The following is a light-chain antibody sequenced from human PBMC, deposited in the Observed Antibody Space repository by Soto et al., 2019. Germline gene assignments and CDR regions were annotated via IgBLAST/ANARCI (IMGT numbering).Light chain of an antibody. CDR3: QQRSNWPT. Sequence: EIVLTAYPTTLSLSPGERATLSCRASQSVSSYLAWYQQKPGQAPRLLIYDASNRATGIPARFSGSGSGTDFTLTISSLEPEDFAVYYCQQRSNWPTFGQGTRLEIK. CDR2: DAS. CDR1: QSVSSY. V-gene: IGKV3-11*01. J-gene: IGKJ5*01.